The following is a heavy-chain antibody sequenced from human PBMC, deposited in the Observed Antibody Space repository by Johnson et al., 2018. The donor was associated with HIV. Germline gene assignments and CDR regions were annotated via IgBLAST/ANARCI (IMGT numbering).Heavy chain of an antibody. CDR1: GFTFSSYG. Sequence: QVQLVESGGGVVQPGRSLRLSCAASGFTFSSYGIHWVRQAPGKGLEWVAVIWYDGSNKFYADSVRGRFTISRDNSKNTLYLQMNSLRDEDTAVYYCARDSDKWELRPGAFDIWGQGTMVTVSS. V-gene: IGHV3-33*01. CDR2: IWYDGSNK. CDR3: ARDSDKWELRPGAFDI. J-gene: IGHJ3*02. D-gene: IGHD1-26*01.